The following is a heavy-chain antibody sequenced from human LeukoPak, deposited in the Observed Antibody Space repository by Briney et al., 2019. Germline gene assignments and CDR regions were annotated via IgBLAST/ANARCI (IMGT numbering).Heavy chain of an antibody. V-gene: IGHV1-69*04. D-gene: IGHD1-7*01. J-gene: IGHJ3*02. Sequence: SVKVSCKASGGTFSSYAISWVRQAPGQGLEWMGRIIPILGIANYAQKFQGRVTITADKSTSTAYMELSSLRSEDTAVYYCAREYRELRRGGSFDIWSQGTMVTVSS. CDR2: IIPILGIA. CDR1: GGTFSSYA. CDR3: AREYRELRRGGSFDI.